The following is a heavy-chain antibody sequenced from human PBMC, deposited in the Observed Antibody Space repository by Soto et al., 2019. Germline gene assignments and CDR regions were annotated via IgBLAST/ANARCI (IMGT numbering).Heavy chain of an antibody. Sequence: QITLKESGPTLVKPTQTLTLTCTFSGFSLSTYGEGVGWIRRPPGKALEWLALIYWDDDKRYSPSLKSRLTITKDTAKNQVVLTMTNMDPGDTATYYCAHRPPVYSSTFYGGDWFDPWGQGTLVTVSS. V-gene: IGHV2-5*02. D-gene: IGHD2-2*01. CDR3: AHRPPVYSSTFYGGDWFDP. J-gene: IGHJ5*02. CDR2: IYWDDDK. CDR1: GFSLSTYGEG.